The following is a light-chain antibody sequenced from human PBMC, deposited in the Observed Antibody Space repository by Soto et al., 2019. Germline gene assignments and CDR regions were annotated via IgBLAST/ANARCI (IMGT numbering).Light chain of an antibody. Sequence: DIKLTQSPSTLSASVGDRVTITCRASQSISNYLAWYQQKPGKAPKVLIYKASSLESGVPSRFSGSGSGTEFTLTISSLQPDDFATYYCQHWDSYWTFGQGTKVEIK. CDR2: KAS. J-gene: IGKJ1*01. CDR3: QHWDSYWT. CDR1: QSISNY. V-gene: IGKV1-5*03.